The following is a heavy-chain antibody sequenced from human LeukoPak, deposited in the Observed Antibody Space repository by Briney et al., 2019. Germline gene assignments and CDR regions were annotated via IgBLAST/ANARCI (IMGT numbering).Heavy chain of an antibody. CDR1: GDTFTGYY. CDR2: INPNSGGT. CDR3: ARSPIGHVLGVNWFDP. J-gene: IGHJ5*02. V-gene: IGHV1-2*02. D-gene: IGHD3-16*01. Sequence: GASVKVSCKASGDTFTGYYMYWVRQAPGQGLEWMGWINPNSGGTIYAQKFQGRVTMTRDTSISTAYMGLRSLRSDDTAVYYCARSPIGHVLGVNWFDPWGQGTLVTVSS.